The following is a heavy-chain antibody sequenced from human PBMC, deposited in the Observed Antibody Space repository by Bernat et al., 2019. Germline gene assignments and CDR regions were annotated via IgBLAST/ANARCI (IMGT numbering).Heavy chain of an antibody. CDR1: GYSFSTHW. D-gene: IGHD2-21*02. Sequence: EVQLVQSGAEVKKPGESLKISCKGSGYSFSTHWIAWVRQMPGKGLECMGIIYPGDSDTKYSPSFQGPVTISADKSINPAYLQLSGLKASDTAMYYCARHACGGDCYSDYWGQGTLVTVSS. J-gene: IGHJ4*02. CDR3: ARHACGGDCYSDY. CDR2: IYPGDSDT. V-gene: IGHV5-51*01.